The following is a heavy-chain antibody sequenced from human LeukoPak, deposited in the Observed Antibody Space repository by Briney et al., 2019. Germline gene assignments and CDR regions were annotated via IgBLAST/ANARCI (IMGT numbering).Heavy chain of an antibody. CDR2: IYTSGST. D-gene: IGHD3-3*01. V-gene: IGHV4-4*07. CDR3: ARERTGVTIFGVVDY. CDR1: GGSISSYY. J-gene: IGHJ4*02. Sequence: SETLSLTCTVSGGSISSYYWSWIRQPAGKGLEWIGRIYTSGSTNYNPSLKSRVTTSVDTSKNQFSLKLSSVTAADTAVYYCARERTGVTIFGVVDYWGQGTLVTVSS.